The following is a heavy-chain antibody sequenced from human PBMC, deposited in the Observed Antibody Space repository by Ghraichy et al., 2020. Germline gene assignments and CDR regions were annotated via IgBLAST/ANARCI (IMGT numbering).Heavy chain of an antibody. CDR1: GFTFSSYD. CDR2: IGTAGDP. CDR3: ARGWQLGYCSSTSCYLRNWFDP. V-gene: IGHV3-13*05. D-gene: IGHD2-2*01. J-gene: IGHJ5*02. Sequence: GGSLRLSCAASGFTFSSYDMHWVRQATGKGLEWVSAIGTAGDPYYPGSVKGRFTISRENAKNSLYLQMNSLRAGDTAVYYCARGWQLGYCSSTSCYLRNWFDPWGQGTLVTVSS.